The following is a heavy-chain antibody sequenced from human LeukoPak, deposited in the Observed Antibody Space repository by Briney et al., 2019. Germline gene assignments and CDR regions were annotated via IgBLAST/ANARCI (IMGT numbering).Heavy chain of an antibody. Sequence: PGGSLRLSCAASGFTFSSYAMTWVRQAPGKGLEWVSTISGSGDSTYFADSVKGRFTISRDNSKNTLYLRMDTLRAEDTAVYYCAKVRNYDSSAYYWNDAFDIWGQGTKVTVSS. CDR2: ISGSGDST. CDR1: GFTFSSYA. CDR3: AKVRNYDSSAYYWNDAFDI. V-gene: IGHV3-23*01. D-gene: IGHD3-22*01. J-gene: IGHJ3*02.